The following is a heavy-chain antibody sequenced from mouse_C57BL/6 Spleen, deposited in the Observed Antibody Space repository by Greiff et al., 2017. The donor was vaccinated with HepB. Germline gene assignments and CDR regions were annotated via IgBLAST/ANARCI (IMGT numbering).Heavy chain of an antibody. J-gene: IGHJ3*01. V-gene: IGHV1-62-2*01. D-gene: IGHD1-1*01. CDR2: FYPGSGSI. CDR1: GYTFTEYT. CDR3: ARHEDEDYGSSYPAWFAY. Sequence: QVQLQQSGAELVKPGASVKLSCKASGYTFTEYTIHWVKQRSGQGLEWIGWFYPGSGSIKYNEKFKDKATLTADKSSSTVYMELSRLTSEDSAVYFCARHEDEDYGSSYPAWFAYWGQGTLVTVSA.